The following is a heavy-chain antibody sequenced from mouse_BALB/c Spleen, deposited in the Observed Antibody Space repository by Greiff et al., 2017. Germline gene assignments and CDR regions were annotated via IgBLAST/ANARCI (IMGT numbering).Heavy chain of an antibody. CDR2: ISSGGGST. V-gene: IGHV5-12-1*01. Sequence: EVQGVESGGGLVKPGGSLKLSCAASGFAFSSYDMSWVRQTTEKRLEWVAYISSGGGSTYYPDTVKGRFTISRDNAKNTLYLQMSSLKSEDTAMYYCARRGLITTVVASRYFDVWGAGTTVTVSS. D-gene: IGHD1-1*01. J-gene: IGHJ1*01. CDR1: GFAFSSYD. CDR3: ARRGLITTVVASRYFDV.